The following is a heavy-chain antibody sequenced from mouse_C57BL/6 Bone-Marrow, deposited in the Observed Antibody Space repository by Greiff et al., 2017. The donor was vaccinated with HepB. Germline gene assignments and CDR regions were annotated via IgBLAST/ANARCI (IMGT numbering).Heavy chain of an antibody. D-gene: IGHD1-1*01. CDR2: IDPSDSYT. CDR3: AREGGVVAHFDY. CDR1: GYTFTSYW. J-gene: IGHJ2*01. Sequence: QVQLQQSGAELVMPGASVKLSCKASGYTFTSYWMHWVKQRPGQGLEWIGEIDPSDSYTNYNQKFKGKSTLTVDKSSSTAYMQLISLTSEDSAVYYCAREGGVVAHFDYWGQGTTLTVSS. V-gene: IGHV1-69*01.